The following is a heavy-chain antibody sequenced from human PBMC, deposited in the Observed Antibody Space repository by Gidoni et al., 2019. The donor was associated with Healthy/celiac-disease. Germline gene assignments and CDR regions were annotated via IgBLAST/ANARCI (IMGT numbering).Heavy chain of an antibody. V-gene: IGHV4-39*01. CDR3: AMQSQQTYDY. D-gene: IGHD2-2*01. CDR2: IYYSGST. Sequence: QLQLQESGPGLVKPSETLSLTCTVSGGSISSSSYYWGWIRQPPGQGLEWIGSIYYSGSTYYNPSLKSRVTISVDTSKNQFSLKLSSVTAADTAVYYCAMQSQQTYDYWGQGTLVTVSS. J-gene: IGHJ4*02. CDR1: GGSISSSSYY.